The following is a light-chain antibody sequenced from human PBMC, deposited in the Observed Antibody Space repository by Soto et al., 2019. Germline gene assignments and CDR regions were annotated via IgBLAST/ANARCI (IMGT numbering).Light chain of an antibody. Sequence: DIQLTQSPSFLSASVGDRVTITCRASKAIASFLAWYQQKPGEAPKLLIYSASTLQSGVPSRFRGSRSGPEYTLTISSLQPEDFGTYDCQQLNSYPYSFAQGTKLEIK. J-gene: IGKJ2*01. CDR1: KAIASF. CDR2: SAS. CDR3: QQLNSYPYS. V-gene: IGKV1-9*01.